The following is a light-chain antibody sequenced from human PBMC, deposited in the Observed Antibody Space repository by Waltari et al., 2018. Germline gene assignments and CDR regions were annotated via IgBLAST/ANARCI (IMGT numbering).Light chain of an antibody. CDR3: CSYAGSHTLGV. J-gene: IGLJ1*01. Sequence: QSALTQPRSVSGSPGQSVTISCTGTSRAVGGYNFFPWYQHLPGKAPKLIIYDVSGRPSGVPDRFSGSKSGNTASLTISGLQAEDEADYYCCSYAGSHTLGVFGTGTKVTVL. CDR1: SRAVGGYNF. CDR2: DVS. V-gene: IGLV2-11*01.